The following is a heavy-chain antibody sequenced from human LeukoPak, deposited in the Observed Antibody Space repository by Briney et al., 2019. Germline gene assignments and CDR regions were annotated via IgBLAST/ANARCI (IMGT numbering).Heavy chain of an antibody. CDR1: GFTLNNYD. CDR3: ARAVAGTHWFDP. V-gene: IGHV3-13*01. CDR2: IDIPGNT. J-gene: IGHJ5*02. D-gene: IGHD6-19*01. Sequence: GGSLRLSCAASGFTLNNYDMHWVRQTTGKGLEWVSGIDIPGNTYYPDSVRGRFTMSRESAKNSLYLQMNSLRVGDTAVYYCARAVAGTHWFDPWGQGTLVTVSS.